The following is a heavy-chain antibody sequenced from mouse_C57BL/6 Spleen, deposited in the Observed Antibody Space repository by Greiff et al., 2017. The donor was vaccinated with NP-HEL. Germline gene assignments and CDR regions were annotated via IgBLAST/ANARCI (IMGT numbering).Heavy chain of an antibody. CDR2: IYPRSGNT. Sequence: QVQLKESGAELARPGASVKLSCKASGYTFTSYGISWVKQRTGQGLEWIGEIYPRSGNTYYNEKFKGKATLTADKSSSTAYMELRSLTSEDSAVYFCARRDDYDEGYAMDYWGQGTSVTVSS. D-gene: IGHD2-4*01. CDR3: ARRDDYDEGYAMDY. J-gene: IGHJ4*01. CDR1: GYTFTSYG. V-gene: IGHV1-81*01.